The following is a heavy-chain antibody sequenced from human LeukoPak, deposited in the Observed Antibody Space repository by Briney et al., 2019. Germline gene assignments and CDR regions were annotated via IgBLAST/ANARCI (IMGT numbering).Heavy chain of an antibody. CDR2: IIPIFGTA. V-gene: IGHV1-69*13. D-gene: IGHD3-22*01. CDR1: GGTFSSYA. CDR3: ARVTNPNPIVVVTTFDY. J-gene: IGHJ4*02. Sequence: SVKVSCKASGGTFSSYAISWVRQAPGQGLEWMGGIIPIFGTANYAQKFQGRVTITADESTSTAYMELSSLRSEDTAVYYCARVTNPNPIVVVTTFDYWGQGTLVTVSS.